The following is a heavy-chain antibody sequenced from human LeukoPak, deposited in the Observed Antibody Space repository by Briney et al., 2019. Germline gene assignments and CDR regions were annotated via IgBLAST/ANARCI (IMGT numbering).Heavy chain of an antibody. CDR2: ISYDGSNK. CDR1: GFTFSSYA. CDR3: ARDPAYDIKGTMDV. V-gene: IGHV3-30*04. J-gene: IGHJ6*03. D-gene: IGHD3-22*01. Sequence: GGSLRLSCAASGFTFSSYAMHWVRQAPGKGLEWVAVISYDGSNKYYADSVKDRFTISRDNSKNTLYLQMNSLRAEDTAVYYCARDPAYDIKGTMDVWGKGTTVTVSS.